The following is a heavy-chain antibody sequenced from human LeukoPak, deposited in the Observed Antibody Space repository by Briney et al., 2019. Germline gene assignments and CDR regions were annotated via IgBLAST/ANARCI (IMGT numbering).Heavy chain of an antibody. J-gene: IGHJ6*03. CDR1: GGSISTYY. Sequence: SETLSLTCSVSGGSISTYYWSWIRQPPGKGLEWVGYVYYTGSTNYNPSLKSRVTMSVDTSKNQFSLKLSSVTAADTAVYFCARGDCTGGTCYSGYYYYMDVWGKGTTVIVSS. CDR3: ARGDCTGGTCYSGYYYYMDV. D-gene: IGHD2-15*01. CDR2: VYYTGST. V-gene: IGHV4-59*01.